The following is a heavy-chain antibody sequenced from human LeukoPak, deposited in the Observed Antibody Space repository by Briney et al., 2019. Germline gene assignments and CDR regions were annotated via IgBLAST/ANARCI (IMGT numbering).Heavy chain of an antibody. CDR1: GFTFSSYG. J-gene: IGHJ4*02. V-gene: IGHV3-30*02. D-gene: IGHD3-22*01. CDR2: IRYDGSNK. CDR3: AREWGYDSSGYSF. Sequence: GGSLRLSCAASGFTFSSYGMHWVRQAPGKGLEWVAFIRYDGSNKYYADSVKGRFTISRDNSKNTLYLQMNSLRAEDTAVYYCAREWGYDSSGYSFGGQGTLVTVSS.